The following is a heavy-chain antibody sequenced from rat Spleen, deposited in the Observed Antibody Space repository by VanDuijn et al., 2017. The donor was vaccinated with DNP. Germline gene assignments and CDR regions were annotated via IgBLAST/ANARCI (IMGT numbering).Heavy chain of an antibody. V-gene: IGHV2-6*01. CDR1: GFSLASYT. J-gene: IGHJ3*01. Sequence: QVQLKESGPGLVQPSQTLSLTCTVSGFSLASYTVSWVRQPPGKGLEWIAAISNSRITYYNSALKSRLSISRDTSKSQVFLKMNSLQTEDTAMYFCARWEGINAYWGQGTLVTVSS. CDR2: ISNSRIT. D-gene: IGHD1-11*01. CDR3: ARWEGINAY.